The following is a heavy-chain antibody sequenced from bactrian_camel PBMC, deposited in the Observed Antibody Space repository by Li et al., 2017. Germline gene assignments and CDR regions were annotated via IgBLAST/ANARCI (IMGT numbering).Heavy chain of an antibody. V-gene: IGHV3S53*01. Sequence: HVQLVESGGGSVQTGGSLKLSCKVSGFTSNRMCVAWFRQAAGKEREGVATIDSYGRTTYAASVKGRFTISQDKDKVLNTLTLQMSSLKPEDTAMYYCAADPPGSPFAPYDCYSGSWSTRVYEKNYWGQGTQVTVS. CDR3: AADPPGSPFAPYDCYSGSWSTRVYEKNY. J-gene: IGHJ4*01. CDR2: IDSYGRT. CDR1: GFTSNRMC. D-gene: IGHD4*01.